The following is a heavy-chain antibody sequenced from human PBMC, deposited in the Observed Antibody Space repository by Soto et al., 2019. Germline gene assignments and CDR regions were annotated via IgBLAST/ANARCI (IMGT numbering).Heavy chain of an antibody. D-gene: IGHD2-2*01. CDR3: ARGAIVVVPAAPYWADYYGMEV. CDR2: INPNSGGT. CDR1: GYTFTGYY. J-gene: IGHJ6*02. V-gene: IGHV1-2*04. Sequence: ASVKVSCKASGYTFTGYYMHWVRQAPGQGLEWMGWINPNSGGTNYAQKFQGWVTMTRDTSISTAYMELSRLRSDDTAVYYCARGAIVVVPAAPYWADYYGMEVWGQGTTVTVS.